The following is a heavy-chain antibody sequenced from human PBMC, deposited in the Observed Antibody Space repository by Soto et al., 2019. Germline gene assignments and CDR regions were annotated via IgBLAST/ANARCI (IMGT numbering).Heavy chain of an antibody. Sequence: QVPLQESGPGLVKPSGTLSLTCAVSGGSISSSNWWSWVRQPPGKGLEWIGEIYHSGSTNYNPALNSRVTITVDKSKNQYSLKLSSVTAADTAVYYCAIRTTVSTRLGYWGQGTLVTVSS. D-gene: IGHD4-17*01. J-gene: IGHJ4*02. CDR2: IYHSGST. CDR3: AIRTTVSTRLGY. CDR1: GGSISSSNW. V-gene: IGHV4-4*02.